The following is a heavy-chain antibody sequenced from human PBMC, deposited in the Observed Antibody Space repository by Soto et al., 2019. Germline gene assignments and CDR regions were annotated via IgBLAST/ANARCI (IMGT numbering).Heavy chain of an antibody. D-gene: IGHD6-6*01. CDR2: ISYDGSNK. J-gene: IGHJ6*02. CDR3: ARVNGLRIAASHGGMDV. V-gene: IGHV3-30-3*01. Sequence: GVSLRLSCAASGFTFSSYAMHWVRQAPGKGLEWVAVISYDGSNKYYADSVKGRFTISRDNSKNTLYLQMNSLRAEDTAVYYCARVNGLRIAASHGGMDVWGQGTTVTVSS. CDR1: GFTFSSYA.